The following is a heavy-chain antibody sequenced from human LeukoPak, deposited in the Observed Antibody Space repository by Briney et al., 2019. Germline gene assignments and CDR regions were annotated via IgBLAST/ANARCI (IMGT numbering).Heavy chain of an antibody. CDR3: ARRSCSSTSCLLDY. CDR2: ISTSGTTI. D-gene: IGHD2-2*01. CDR1: GFTFSSYE. J-gene: IGHJ4*02. Sequence: PGGSLRLSCSASGFTFSSYEMNWVRQAPGKGLEWLSYISTSGTTIFYAESLEGRFTISRDNAKNSLWLQMNSLRAEDTAVYFCARRSCSSTSCLLDYWGQGTLVTVSS. V-gene: IGHV3-48*03.